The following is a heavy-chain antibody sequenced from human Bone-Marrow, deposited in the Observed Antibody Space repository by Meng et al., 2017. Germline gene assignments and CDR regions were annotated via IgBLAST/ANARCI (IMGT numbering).Heavy chain of an antibody. CDR3: TWDDKAVSDY. D-gene: IGHD3-9*01. V-gene: IGHV3-15*01. CDR1: GFYFGNAW. J-gene: IGHJ4*02. Sequence: GHLVESGGDLVKPGGSLRLLCAASGFYFGNAWMSWVRQAPGEGLEWVGRIKSNTDGGTAEYAAPVTGRFTISRDDSKSTLYLLMSGLRIDDTGVYYCTWDDKAVSDYWGQGTLVTVSS. CDR2: IKSNTDGGTA.